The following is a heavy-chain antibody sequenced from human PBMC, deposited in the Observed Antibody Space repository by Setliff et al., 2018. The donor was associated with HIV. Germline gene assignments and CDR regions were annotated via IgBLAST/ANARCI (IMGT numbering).Heavy chain of an antibody. CDR3: VRGVQSPPHYSYYYMDV. CDR2: INAGNGNT. CDR1: GYTFTGYY. J-gene: IGHJ6*03. V-gene: IGHV1-3*01. Sequence: GASVKVSCKASGYTFTGYYMHWVRQAPGQGLEWMGWINAGNGNTKYSQRFQGRVTITRDTSASTAYMELTSLRFDDTAMYYCVRGVQSPPHYSYYYMDVWGEGTMVTVSS. D-gene: IGHD3-3*01.